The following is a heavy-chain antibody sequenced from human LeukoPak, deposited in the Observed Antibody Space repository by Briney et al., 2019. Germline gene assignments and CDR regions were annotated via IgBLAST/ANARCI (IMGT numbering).Heavy chain of an antibody. J-gene: IGHJ3*02. CDR1: GYTFTSYD. CDR3: ARGDFRSGI. V-gene: IGHV1-2*02. Sequence: ASVKVSCKASGYTFTSYDINWVRQAPGQGLEWMGWINPNSGGTNYAQKFQGRVTMTWDTSISTAYMELNRLRSDDTAVYYCARGDFRSGIWGQGTMVTVSS. CDR2: INPNSGGT. D-gene: IGHD3-3*01.